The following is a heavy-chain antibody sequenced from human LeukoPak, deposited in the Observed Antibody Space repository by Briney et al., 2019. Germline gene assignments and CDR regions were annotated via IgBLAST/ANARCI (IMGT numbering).Heavy chain of an antibody. CDR1: GFTFSRNG. D-gene: IGHD3-3*01. V-gene: IGHV3-23*01. J-gene: IGHJ3*02. CDR2: ISGSGGNT. CDR3: ARGSRLGVAERDAFDI. Sequence: GGSLRLSCAASGFTFSRNGMTWVRQAPGKGLEWVSAISGSGGNTYYADSVKGRFTMSRDNAKNSLYLQVNSLRAEDTAVYYCARGSRLGVAERDAFDIWGQGTMVTVSS.